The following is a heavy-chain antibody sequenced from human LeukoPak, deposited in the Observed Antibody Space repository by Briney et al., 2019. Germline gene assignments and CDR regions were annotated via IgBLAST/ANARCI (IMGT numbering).Heavy chain of an antibody. J-gene: IGHJ4*02. V-gene: IGHV1-2*02. D-gene: IGHD1-26*01. CDR1: GYTFTDYY. Sequence: ASVKVSCKASGYTFTDYYMYWVRQAPGQGLKWMGWINPNSGGTNYAQKFQGRVTMTRDTSISTAYMELSRLRSDDTAVYYCARVGVGATGFDYWGQGTLVTVSS. CDR2: INPNSGGT. CDR3: ARVGVGATGFDY.